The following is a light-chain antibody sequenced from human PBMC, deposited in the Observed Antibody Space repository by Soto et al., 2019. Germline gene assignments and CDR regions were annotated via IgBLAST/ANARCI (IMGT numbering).Light chain of an antibody. CDR2: DVS. CDR3: CSYAGSYIYVV. J-gene: IGLJ2*01. Sequence: QSALTQPRSVSGSPGQSVTISCTGTSSDVGGYNNVSWYQQHPGKAPKLMIYDVSKRPSGVPDRFSGSKSGNTASLTISGLHAEDEADYYCCSYAGSYIYVVFGGGTKLTVL. CDR1: SSDVGGYNN. V-gene: IGLV2-11*01.